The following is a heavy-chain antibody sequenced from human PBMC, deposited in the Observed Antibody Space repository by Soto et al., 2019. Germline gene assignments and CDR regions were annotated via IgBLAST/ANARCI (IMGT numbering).Heavy chain of an antibody. CDR1: GFTVSSYY. V-gene: IGHV3-53*01. J-gene: IGHJ4*02. D-gene: IGHD1-26*01. CDR3: ARAFGGSYDY. Sequence: WGSLRLSCAASGFTVSSYYMNWVRLVPEKGLEWVSVIYSSGPTFYADSVRGRFTISRDISKNTLYLQMNSLRVEDTAVYYCARAFGGSYDYWGQGTRVTVSS. CDR2: IYSSGPT.